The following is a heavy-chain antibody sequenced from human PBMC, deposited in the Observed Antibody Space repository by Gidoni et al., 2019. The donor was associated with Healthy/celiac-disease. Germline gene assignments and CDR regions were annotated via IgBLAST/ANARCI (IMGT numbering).Heavy chain of an antibody. CDR1: GGYISSGGYY. Sequence: QLQLQESGPGLVKPSQTLSLTCTVSGGYISSGGYYWSWILQHPGKGLEWIGYIYYSGSTYYNPSLKSRVTISVDTSKNQFSLKLSSVTAADTAVYYCARTNIVVVPAARPNYYYYYGMDVWGQGTTVTVSS. CDR2: IYYSGST. D-gene: IGHD2-2*01. V-gene: IGHV4-31*03. J-gene: IGHJ6*02. CDR3: ARTNIVVVPAARPNYYYYYGMDV.